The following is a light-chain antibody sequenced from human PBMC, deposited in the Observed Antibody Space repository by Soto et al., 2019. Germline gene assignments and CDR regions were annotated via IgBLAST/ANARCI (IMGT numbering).Light chain of an antibody. CDR3: QQRSNWPWT. CDR1: QSVSSY. V-gene: IGKV3-11*01. J-gene: IGKJ1*01. CDR2: DTS. Sequence: EIVLTQSPATLSLSPGERDTLSCRASQSVSSYLAWYQQKPGQVPRLLIYDTSNRATGIPARFSGSGSGTDFTLTISSLEPEDFAVYYCQQRSNWPWTFGQGTKVEIK.